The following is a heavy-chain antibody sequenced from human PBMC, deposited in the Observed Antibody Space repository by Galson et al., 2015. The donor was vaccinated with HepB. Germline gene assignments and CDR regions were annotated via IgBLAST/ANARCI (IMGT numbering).Heavy chain of an antibody. J-gene: IGHJ4*02. V-gene: IGHV7-4-1*02. Sequence: SAKVSCKASGYTFTSYAMNWVRQAPGQGLEWMGWINTNTGNPTYAQGFTGRFVSSLDTSVGAAYLQISSLKAEDTAVYYCARARRIYYGSGGFYYFYYWGQGTLVTVSS. D-gene: IGHD3-10*01. CDR1: GYTFTSYA. CDR3: ARARRIYYGSGGFYYFYY. CDR2: INTNTGNP.